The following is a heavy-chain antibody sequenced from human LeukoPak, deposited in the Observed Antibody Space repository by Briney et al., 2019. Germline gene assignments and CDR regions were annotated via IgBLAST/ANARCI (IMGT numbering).Heavy chain of an antibody. Sequence: ASVKFSCKASGYTFSSYGISWVRQAPGQGLEWMGWISAYNGNTNYAQKLQGRVTMTTDTSTSTAYMELRSLRFDDTAVYYCARDDPIVGATMFFWGQGTLVTVSS. CDR3: ARDDPIVGATMFF. CDR1: GYTFSSYG. D-gene: IGHD1-26*01. J-gene: IGHJ4*02. CDR2: ISAYNGNT. V-gene: IGHV1-18*01.